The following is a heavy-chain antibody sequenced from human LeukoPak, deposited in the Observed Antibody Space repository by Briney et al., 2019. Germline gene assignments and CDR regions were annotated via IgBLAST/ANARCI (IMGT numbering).Heavy chain of an antibody. D-gene: IGHD2-15*01. V-gene: IGHV3-30*18. Sequence: PGRSLRLSCAASGFTFSSYGMHWVRQAPGKGLEWVAVISYDGSDKYYADSVKGRFTISRDNSKNTLYLLMNSLRTEDTAVYYCAKGAVYCTGTGCYFFDYWGQGTLVTVSS. CDR1: GFTFSSYG. CDR2: ISYDGSDK. CDR3: AKGAVYCTGTGCYFFDY. J-gene: IGHJ4*02.